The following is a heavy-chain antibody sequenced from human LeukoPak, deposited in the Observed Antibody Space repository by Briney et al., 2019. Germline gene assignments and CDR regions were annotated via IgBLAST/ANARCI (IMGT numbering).Heavy chain of an antibody. D-gene: IGHD3-3*01. CDR3: ARQNDFRLDY. Sequence: GESLKISCSGSGYSFFTYWIAWVRQMHGKGLEWMGIIYPGDSDTRYSPSFQGQVTISVDTSIGTAYLQWSSLKASDTAIYYCARQNDFRLDYWGQGTLVTVSS. V-gene: IGHV5-51*01. J-gene: IGHJ4*02. CDR2: IYPGDSDT. CDR1: GYSFFTYW.